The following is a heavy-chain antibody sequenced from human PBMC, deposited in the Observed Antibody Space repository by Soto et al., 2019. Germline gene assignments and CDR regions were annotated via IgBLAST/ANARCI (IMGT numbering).Heavy chain of an antibody. CDR3: ASDVGYYYYGMDV. J-gene: IGHJ6*02. CDR1: GFTFSDYY. Sequence: GGSLRLSCAASGFTFSDYYMSWIRQAPGKGLEWVSYISSSGSTIYYADSVKGRFTISRENAKNSLYLQMNSLRAEDTAVYYCASDVGYYYYGMDVWGQGTTVTVSS. CDR2: ISSSGSTI. V-gene: IGHV3-11*01.